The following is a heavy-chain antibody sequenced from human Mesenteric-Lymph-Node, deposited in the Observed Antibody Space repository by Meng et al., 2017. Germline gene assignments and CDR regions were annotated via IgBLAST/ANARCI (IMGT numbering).Heavy chain of an antibody. D-gene: IGHD6-19*01. J-gene: IGHJ6*02. CDR3: TRHASSIAVADHYYYGMDV. CDR1: GFTFSGSA. Sequence: GGSLRLSCAASGFTFSGSAMHWVRQASGKGLEWVGRIRSKANSYATAYAASVKGRFTISRDDSKNTAYLQMNSLKTEDTAVYYCTRHASSIAVADHYYYGMDVWGQGTLVTVSS. CDR2: IRSKANSYAT. V-gene: IGHV3-73*01.